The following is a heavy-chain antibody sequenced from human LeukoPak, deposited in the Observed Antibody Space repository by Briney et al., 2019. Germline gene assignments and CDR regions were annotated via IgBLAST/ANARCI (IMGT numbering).Heavy chain of an antibody. J-gene: IGHJ4*02. CDR3: ARDRGSGLDY. D-gene: IGHD3-10*01. V-gene: IGHV3-30*04. CDR2: ISYDGSNK. Sequence: GGSLRLSCAASGFTFSSSAMHWVRQAPGKGLEWVAVISYDGSNKYYADSVKGRFTISRDNSKNTLYLQMNSLRAEDTAVYYCARDRGSGLDYWGQGTLVTVSS. CDR1: GFTFSSSA.